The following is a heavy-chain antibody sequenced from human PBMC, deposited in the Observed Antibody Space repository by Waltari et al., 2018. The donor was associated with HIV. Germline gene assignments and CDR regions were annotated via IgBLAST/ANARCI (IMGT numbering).Heavy chain of an antibody. CDR1: GYSISSGYY. CDR2: IYHSGST. J-gene: IGHJ4*02. CDR3: ARDRPGYCSSTSCSPSDY. V-gene: IGHV4-38-2*02. Sequence: QVQLQESGPGLVKPSETLSLTCTVSGYSISSGYYWGWIRQPPGKGLEWIGSIYHSGSTYYNPSLKSRVTISVDTSKNQFSLKLSSVTAADTAVYYCARDRPGYCSSTSCSPSDYWGQGTLVTVSS. D-gene: IGHD2-2*01.